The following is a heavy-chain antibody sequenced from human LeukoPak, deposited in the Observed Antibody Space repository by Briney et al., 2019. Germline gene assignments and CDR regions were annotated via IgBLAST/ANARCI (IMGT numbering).Heavy chain of an antibody. Sequence: PGGSLRLSCAASGFTFSSYSMNWVRQAPGKGLEWVSSISSSSSYIYYADSVKGRFTISRDNAKNTLFLQMNSLRVADTAIYYCAKEKVAYYSTAWSGLFDTWGQGDLVTVSS. D-gene: IGHD3-10*01. CDR3: AKEKVAYYSTAWSGLFDT. CDR1: GFTFSSYS. V-gene: IGHV3-21*01. J-gene: IGHJ5*02. CDR2: ISSSSSYI.